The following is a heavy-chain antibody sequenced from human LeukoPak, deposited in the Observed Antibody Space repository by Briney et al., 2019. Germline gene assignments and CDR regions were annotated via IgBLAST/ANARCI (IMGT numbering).Heavy chain of an antibody. J-gene: IGHJ6*03. Sequence: SETLSLTCAVSGYSISSGCYWGWIRQPPGKGLEWIGSIYHSGSTYYNPSLKSRVTISVDTSKNQFSLKLSSVTAADTAVYYCARTEQVDYYMDVWGKGTTVTVSS. CDR1: GYSISSGCY. D-gene: IGHD1-14*01. CDR2: IYHSGST. CDR3: ARTEQVDYYMDV. V-gene: IGHV4-38-2*01.